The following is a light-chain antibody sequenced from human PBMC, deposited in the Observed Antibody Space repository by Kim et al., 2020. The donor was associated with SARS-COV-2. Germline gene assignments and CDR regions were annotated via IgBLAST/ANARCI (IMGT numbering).Light chain of an antibody. CDR3: SSYTSSSTLV. Sequence: GQSITISCTGTRSDVGGYNYVYWYQQHPGKAPKLMIYDVSNRPSGVSNRFSGSKSGNTASLTISGLQAEDEADYYCSSYTSSSTLVFGTGTKVTVL. J-gene: IGLJ1*01. CDR1: RSDVGGYNY. CDR2: DVS. V-gene: IGLV2-14*03.